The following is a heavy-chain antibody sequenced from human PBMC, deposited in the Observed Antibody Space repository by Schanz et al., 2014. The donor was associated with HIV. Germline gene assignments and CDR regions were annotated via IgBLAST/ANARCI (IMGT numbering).Heavy chain of an antibody. Sequence: QVQLVQSGAEVKKPGASVRVSCKASGYSFTSSFIHWVRQAPGQGLQWMGVINTNGGGTSDALRGRVIITRDTSTSTVYMHLSNMRFEDSAVYYCAREKMDTGGLDVWGQGTTVTVSS. V-gene: IGHV1-46*01. CDR1: GYSFTSSF. CDR2: INTNGGGT. CDR3: AREKMDTGGLDV. J-gene: IGHJ6*02.